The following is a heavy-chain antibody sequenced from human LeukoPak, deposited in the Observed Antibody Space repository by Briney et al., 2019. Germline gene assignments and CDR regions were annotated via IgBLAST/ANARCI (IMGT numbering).Heavy chain of an antibody. CDR1: GFTFSSYG. D-gene: IGHD6-19*01. CDR2: IWYDGSNK. CDR3: ARDPGVRWLVGFDY. V-gene: IGHV3-33*01. J-gene: IGHJ4*02. Sequence: WGTLSLSCAASGFTFSSYGMHWVCHAQGPGLDLVSVIWYDGSNKYNADSVKGRLTSSRDNSTNTLYLQMDSLRAEDTAVYYCARDPGVRWLVGFDYWGQGTLVTVSS.